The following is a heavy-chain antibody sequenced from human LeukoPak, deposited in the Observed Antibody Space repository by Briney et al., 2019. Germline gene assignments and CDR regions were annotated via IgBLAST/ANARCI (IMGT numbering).Heavy chain of an antibody. CDR2: IYSGGST. Sequence: GRSLRLSCAASGFTVSSNYMSWVRQAPGKGLEWVSVIYSGGSTYYADSVKGRFTISRDNSKNTLYLQMNSLRAEDTAVYYCARDRGYCSSTSCHREYYFDYWGQGTLVTVSS. D-gene: IGHD2-2*02. V-gene: IGHV3-53*01. CDR1: GFTVSSNY. J-gene: IGHJ4*02. CDR3: ARDRGYCSSTSCHREYYFDY.